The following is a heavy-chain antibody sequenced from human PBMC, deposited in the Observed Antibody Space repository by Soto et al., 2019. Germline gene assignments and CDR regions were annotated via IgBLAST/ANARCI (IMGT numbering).Heavy chain of an antibody. CDR3: ARAWRFGDNNWFDP. D-gene: IGHD3-10*01. V-gene: IGHV4-31*03. CDR1: GGSISSGGYY. CDR2: VYYSGST. Sequence: QVQLQESGPGLVKPSQTLSLTCTVSGGSISSGGYYWSWIRQHPGKGLEWIGYVYYSGSTYYNPSLKSRVTISVDTSKNQFSLKLSSVTAADTAVYYCARAWRFGDNNWFDPWGQGTLVTVSS. J-gene: IGHJ5*02.